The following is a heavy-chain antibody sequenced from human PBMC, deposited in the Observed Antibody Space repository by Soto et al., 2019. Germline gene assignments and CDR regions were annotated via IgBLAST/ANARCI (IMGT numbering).Heavy chain of an antibody. CDR1: GYTFTSYA. D-gene: IGHD3-3*01. Sequence: ASVKVSCKASGYTFTSYAMHWVRQAPGQRLEWMGWINAGNGNTKYSQKFQGRVTITRDTSASTAYMELNSLRDGDTAMYYCARDPFGVFTAFDSWGQGTLVTVSS. CDR3: ARDPFGVFTAFDS. CDR2: INAGNGNT. J-gene: IGHJ4*02. V-gene: IGHV1-3*01.